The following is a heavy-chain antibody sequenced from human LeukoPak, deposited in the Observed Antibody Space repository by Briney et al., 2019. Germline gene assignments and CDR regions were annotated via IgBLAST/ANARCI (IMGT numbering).Heavy chain of an antibody. CDR2: IYYSGST. Sequence: PSETLSLTCTVSGGSISSGDYYWSWIRQPPGKGLEWIGYIYYSGSTYYNPSLKSRVTISVDRSKNQFSLKLSSVTAADTAVYYCARGAYGDGWYFDYWGQGTLVTVSS. CDR3: ARGAYGDGWYFDY. J-gene: IGHJ4*02. CDR1: GGSISSGDYY. D-gene: IGHD4-17*01. V-gene: IGHV4-30-4*01.